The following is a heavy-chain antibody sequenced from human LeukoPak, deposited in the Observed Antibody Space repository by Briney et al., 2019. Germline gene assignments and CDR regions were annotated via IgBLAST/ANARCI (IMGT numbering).Heavy chain of an antibody. Sequence: RASVKVSCKVSGYTLTELSMHWVRQAPGKGLEWMGGFDPEDGETIYAQKFQGRATMTEDTSTDTAYMELSSLRSEDTAVYYCATAPDYYDSSGYYYNWGQGTLVTVSS. V-gene: IGHV1-24*01. CDR3: ATAPDYYDSSGYYYN. D-gene: IGHD3-22*01. CDR2: FDPEDGET. CDR1: GYTLTELS. J-gene: IGHJ4*02.